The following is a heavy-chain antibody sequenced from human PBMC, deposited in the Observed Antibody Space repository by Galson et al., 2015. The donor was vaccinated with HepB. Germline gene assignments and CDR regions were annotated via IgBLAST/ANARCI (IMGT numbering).Heavy chain of an antibody. CDR2: ISSSSSYI. J-gene: IGHJ4*02. CDR1: GFTFSSYS. V-gene: IGHV3-21*01. CDR3: ARESREDVGVEFDY. D-gene: IGHD2-21*01. Sequence: SLRLSCAASGFTFSSYSMNWVRQAPGKGLEWVSSISSSSSYIYYADSVKGRFTISRDNAKNSLYLQMNSLRAEDTAVYYCARESREDVGVEFDYWGQGTLVTVSS.